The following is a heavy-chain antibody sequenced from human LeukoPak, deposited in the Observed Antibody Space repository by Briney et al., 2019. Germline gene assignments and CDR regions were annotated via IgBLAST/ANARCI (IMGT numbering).Heavy chain of an antibody. CDR1: GGSISSGSYY. J-gene: IGHJ5*02. CDR2: IYTSGST. Sequence: SQTLSLTCTVSGGSISSGSYYWSWIRQPAGKGLEWIGRIYTSGSTNYNPSLKSRVTISVDTSKNQFSLKLSSVTAADTAVYYCARDHYTHWFDPWGQGTLVTVSS. V-gene: IGHV4-61*02. CDR3: ARDHYTHWFDP. D-gene: IGHD3-10*01.